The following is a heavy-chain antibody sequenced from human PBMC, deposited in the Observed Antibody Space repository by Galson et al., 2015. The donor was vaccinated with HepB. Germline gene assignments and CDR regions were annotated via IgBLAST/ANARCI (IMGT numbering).Heavy chain of an antibody. Sequence: QSGAEVKKPGESLRLSCKGSGYNFTSYWIIWVRQMPGKGLEWMGRMDPSDSYSNYSPSFQGHVTISADTSISTASLQWNSLKAWDTAIYDCATTYSAGSYADYWGQGTLVTVSS. J-gene: IGHJ4*02. D-gene: IGHD3-16*01. CDR1: GYNFTSYW. CDR3: ATTYSAGSYADY. CDR2: MDPSDSYS. V-gene: IGHV5-10-1*01.